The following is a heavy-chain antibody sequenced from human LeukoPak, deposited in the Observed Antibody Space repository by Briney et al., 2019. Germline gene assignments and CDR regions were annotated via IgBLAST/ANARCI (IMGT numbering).Heavy chain of an antibody. J-gene: IGHJ5*02. CDR2: IYYSGST. CDR1: GRSISSYY. D-gene: IGHD4-17*01. V-gene: IGHV4-59*01. Sequence: SETLSLTCTVSGRSISSYYWSWIRQPPGKGLEWIGYIYYSGSTNYNPSLKSRVTISVDTSKNQFSLKLSSVTAADTAVYYCARGNYGDYHWFDPWGQGTLVTVSS. CDR3: ARGNYGDYHWFDP.